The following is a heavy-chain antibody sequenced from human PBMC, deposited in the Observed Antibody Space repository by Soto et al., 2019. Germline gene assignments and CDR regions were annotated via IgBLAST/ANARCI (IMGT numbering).Heavy chain of an antibody. CDR1: GFTFSSYW. CDR3: ARVHSYYYGMDV. J-gene: IGHJ6*02. CDR2: INSDGSST. V-gene: IGHV3-74*01. Sequence: EVQLVESGGGLVQPGGSLRLSCAASGFTFSSYWMHWVRQAPGKGLVWVSRINSDGSSTSYADSVKGRFTISRDNAKNPLYLQMTSLRAEDTAVYYCARVHSYYYGMDVWGQGTTVTVSS.